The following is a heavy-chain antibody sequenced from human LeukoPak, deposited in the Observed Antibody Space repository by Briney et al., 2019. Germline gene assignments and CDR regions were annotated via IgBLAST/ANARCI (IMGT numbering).Heavy chain of an antibody. J-gene: IGHJ4*02. D-gene: IGHD3-10*01. CDR2: IYSSGST. V-gene: IGHV4-59*08. Sequence: SETQSLTCTVSGDSISGYFWSWFRQPPGKGLEWIGHIYSSGSTTYTPSLQSRVTISVDTSKNQFSLRLSSVTAADTAVYYCARHYPSGSYPLDYWGQGTLVTVSS. CDR1: GDSISGYF. CDR3: ARHYPSGSYPLDY.